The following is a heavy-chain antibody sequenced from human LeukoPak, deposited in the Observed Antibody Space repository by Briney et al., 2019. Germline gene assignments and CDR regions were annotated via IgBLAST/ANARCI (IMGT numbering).Heavy chain of an antibody. CDR2: ISSSSSYI. CDR1: GFTFSSYS. CDR3: ARDGYSSVSPHDY. V-gene: IGHV3-21*01. Sequence: GGSLRLSCAASGFTFSSYSMNWVRQAPGKGLEWVSSISSSSSYIYYADSVKGRFTISRDNARNSLYLQMNSLRAEDTAVYYCARDGYSSVSPHDYWGQGTLVTVSS. D-gene: IGHD3-22*01. J-gene: IGHJ4*02.